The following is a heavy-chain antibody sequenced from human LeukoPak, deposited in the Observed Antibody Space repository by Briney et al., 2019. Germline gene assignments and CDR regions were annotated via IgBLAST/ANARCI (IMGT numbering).Heavy chain of an antibody. D-gene: IGHD1-26*01. CDR2: ISGSGGST. CDR3: ANAESGLLGHNWFDP. Sequence: GGSLRLSCSASGFTFSDYWMMWVRQAPGKGLEWVSAISGSGGSTYYADSVKGRFTISRDNSKNTLYLQMNSLRAEDTAVYYCANAESGLLGHNWFDPWGQGTLVTVSS. CDR1: GFTFSDYW. J-gene: IGHJ5*02. V-gene: IGHV3-23*01.